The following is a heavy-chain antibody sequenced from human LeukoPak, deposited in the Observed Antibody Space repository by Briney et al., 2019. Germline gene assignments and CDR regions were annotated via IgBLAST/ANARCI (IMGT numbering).Heavy chain of an antibody. Sequence: ASVKVSCKASGYTFTGYYMHWLRQAPGQGLEWMGWINPNSGGTKYAEKFQGRVTMTRDTSINTAYMELSRLRSDDTAVYYCAIGSGDYVGWFDPWGQGTLITVSS. CDR2: INPNSGGT. V-gene: IGHV1-2*02. CDR1: GYTFTGYY. D-gene: IGHD4-17*01. J-gene: IGHJ5*02. CDR3: AIGSGDYVGWFDP.